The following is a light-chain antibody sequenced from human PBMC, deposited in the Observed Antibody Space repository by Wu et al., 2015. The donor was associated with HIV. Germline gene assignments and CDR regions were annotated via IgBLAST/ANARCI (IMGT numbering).Light chain of an antibody. CDR2: TAT. J-gene: IGKJ4*01. Sequence: IQLTQSPSSLSASMGDKVTITCRASQDISSYLAWYQQKPGEAPKLLIYTATTLQSGVSSRFSGSGSGTDFALTISNLQPEDFATYYCQHLNKFPITFGGGPSWKSN. V-gene: IGKV1-9*01. CDR1: QDISSY. CDR3: QHLNKFPIT.